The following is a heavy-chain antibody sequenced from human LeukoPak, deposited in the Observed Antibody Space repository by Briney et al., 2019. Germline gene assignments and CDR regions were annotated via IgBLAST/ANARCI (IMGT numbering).Heavy chain of an antibody. CDR1: GGTFISYA. V-gene: IGHV1-69*04. J-gene: IGHJ6*02. Sequence: AASVKVSCKASGGTFISYAISWVRQAPGQGLEWMGRIIPILGIANYAQKFQGRVTITADKSTSTAYMELSSLRSEDTAVYYCARDPDLRGVIVARLTYYYYGMDVWGQGTTVTVSS. D-gene: IGHD3-10*01. CDR3: ARDPDLRGVIVARLTYYYYGMDV. CDR2: IIPILGIA.